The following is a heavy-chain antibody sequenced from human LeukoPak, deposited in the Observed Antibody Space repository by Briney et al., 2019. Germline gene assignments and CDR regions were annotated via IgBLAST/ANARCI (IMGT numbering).Heavy chain of an antibody. CDR1: GFTFSSYG. V-gene: IGHV3-30*18. CDR3: AKRGYSYGYYWFDP. J-gene: IGHJ5*02. CDR2: ISYDGSNK. Sequence: GGSLRLSCAASGFTFSSYGMHWVRQAPGKGLEWVAVISYDGSNKYYADSVKGRFTISRDNSKNTLYLQMNSLRAEGTAVYYCAKRGYSYGYYWFDPWGQGTLVTVSS. D-gene: IGHD5-18*01.